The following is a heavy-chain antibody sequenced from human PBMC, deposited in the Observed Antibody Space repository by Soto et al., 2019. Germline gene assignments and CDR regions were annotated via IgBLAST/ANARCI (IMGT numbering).Heavy chain of an antibody. D-gene: IGHD1-26*01. CDR1: VYSVSSSNW. J-gene: IGHJ3*02. Sequence: SETLSLSCAVSVYSVSSSNWWGCIRQPPGKGLEWIGYIHYSGSDYYNPSLKSRVTMSVDTSKNQFSLKLTSVTAVDTAVYYCARNRADSIVGTTDPDAFDIWGQGTMVTVSS. CDR2: IHYSGSD. V-gene: IGHV4-28*01. CDR3: ARNRADSIVGTTDPDAFDI.